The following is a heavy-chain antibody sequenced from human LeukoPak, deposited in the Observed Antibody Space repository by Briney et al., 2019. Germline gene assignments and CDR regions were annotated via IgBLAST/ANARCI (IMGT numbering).Heavy chain of an antibody. Sequence: GESLKISCKGSGNRFTSYWIGWVRQMPGKGLEWMGIIYFGDSHTRYSPSFQGQVTISADKSISTAYLQWSSLKASDTAIYYCASPSKSCSGGSCYLSWAFDIWGQGTMVTVSS. J-gene: IGHJ3*02. V-gene: IGHV5-51*01. CDR1: GNRFTSYW. CDR2: IYFGDSHT. CDR3: ASPSKSCSGGSCYLSWAFDI. D-gene: IGHD2-15*01.